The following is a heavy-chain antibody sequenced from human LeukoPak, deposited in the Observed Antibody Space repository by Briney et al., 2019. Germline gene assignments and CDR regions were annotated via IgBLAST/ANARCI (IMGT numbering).Heavy chain of an antibody. CDR1: GGTFSSYA. CDR3: ARDLYDFWSGYQRDAFDI. J-gene: IGHJ3*02. Sequence: GGSVKVSCKASGGTFSSYAISWVRQAPGQGLEWMGGIIPIFGTANYAQKFQGRVTITADESTSTAYMELRSLRSDDTAVYYCARDLYDFWSGYQRDAFDIWGQGTMVTVSS. CDR2: IIPIFGTA. V-gene: IGHV1-69*01. D-gene: IGHD3-3*01.